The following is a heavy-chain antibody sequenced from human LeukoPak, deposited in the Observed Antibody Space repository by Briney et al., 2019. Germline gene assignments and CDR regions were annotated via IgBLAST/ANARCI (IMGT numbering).Heavy chain of an antibody. CDR3: ARDNYSCSSTSCYDLHYYGMDV. J-gene: IGHJ6*02. V-gene: IGHV4-31*03. Sequence: SETLSLTCTVSGGSISSGGYYWSWIRQHPGKGLEWIGYIYYSGSTYYNPSLKSRVTISVDTSKNQFSLKLSSVTAADTAVYYCARDNYSCSSTSCYDLHYYGMDVWGQGTTVTVSS. CDR1: GGSISSGGYY. D-gene: IGHD2-2*01. CDR2: IYYSGST.